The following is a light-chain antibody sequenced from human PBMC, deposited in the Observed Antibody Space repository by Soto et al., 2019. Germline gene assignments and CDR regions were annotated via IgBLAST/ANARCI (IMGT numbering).Light chain of an antibody. CDR1: SSYVASYRY. CDR3: SSYITTSTRV. Sequence: QSALTQPASVSGSPGQSITISCTGTSSYVASYRYVSWYQQHPGKAPKLIIYEVSNRPSGVSDRFSGSKSDNTASLTISGLQAEDEADYYCSSYITTSTRVFGTGTKVTVL. J-gene: IGLJ1*01. V-gene: IGLV2-14*01. CDR2: EVS.